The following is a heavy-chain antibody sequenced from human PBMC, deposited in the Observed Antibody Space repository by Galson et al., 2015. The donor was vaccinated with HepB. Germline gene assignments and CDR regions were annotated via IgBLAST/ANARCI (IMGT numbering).Heavy chain of an antibody. Sequence: SLRLSCAASGFIVDGSGMSWVRQAPGKGLEWVSGISASGGKAYYADSGKGRFTLSRDNFQNTVYLQMNSLRVDDSALYYCTRDSGWESAYWGQGTLVTVSS. CDR2: ISASGGKA. D-gene: IGHD3-10*01. V-gene: IGHV3-23*01. CDR1: GFIVDGSG. J-gene: IGHJ4*02. CDR3: TRDSGWESAY.